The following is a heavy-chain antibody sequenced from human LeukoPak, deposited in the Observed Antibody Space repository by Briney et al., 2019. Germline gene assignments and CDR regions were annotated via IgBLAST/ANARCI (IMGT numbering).Heavy chain of an antibody. CDR2: IFYSGST. V-gene: IGHV4-39*07. J-gene: IGHJ3*02. Sequence: SETLSLTCTVSGGSISTSNYYWGWIRQPPGKGLEWIGNIFYSGSTYYSPSLRSRVIISLDTSRNQFSLKLNSVTAADTAVYYCAKSNGYGLVDIWDQGTMVTVSS. D-gene: IGHD3-10*01. CDR3: AKSNGYGLVDI. CDR1: GGSISTSNYY.